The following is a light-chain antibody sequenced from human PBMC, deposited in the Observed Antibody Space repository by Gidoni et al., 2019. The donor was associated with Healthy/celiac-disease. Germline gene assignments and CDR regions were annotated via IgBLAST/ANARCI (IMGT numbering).Light chain of an antibody. Sequence: DIVMTQSPDSLAVSLGERATINCKSTQSVLYSSNNKNDLAWYQQKPGQPPKLPIYWASTRESGVPDSFSGSGSGTDFTLTISSLQAEDVAVYYCQQYYSPPLTFGQGTRLEIK. J-gene: IGKJ5*01. V-gene: IGKV4-1*01. CDR2: WAS. CDR1: QSVLYSSNNKND. CDR3: QQYYSPPLT.